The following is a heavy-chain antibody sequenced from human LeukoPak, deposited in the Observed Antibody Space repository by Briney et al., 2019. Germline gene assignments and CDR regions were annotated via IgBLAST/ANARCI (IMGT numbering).Heavy chain of an antibody. V-gene: IGHV3-30*18. CDR2: ISCDGSNK. Sequence: AGGSLRLSCAASGFTFSSYGMHWVRQAPGKGLEWVAVISCDGSNKYYADSVKGRFTISRDNSKNTLYLQMDSLRAEDTAVYYCAKDWYYYDSSGYYYYPGDWGQGTLVTVSS. CDR1: GFTFSSYG. J-gene: IGHJ4*02. CDR3: AKDWYYYDSSGYYYYPGD. D-gene: IGHD3-22*01.